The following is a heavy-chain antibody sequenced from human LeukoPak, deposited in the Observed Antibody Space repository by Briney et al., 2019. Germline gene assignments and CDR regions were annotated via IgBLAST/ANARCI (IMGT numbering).Heavy chain of an antibody. CDR3: ARQLGAFDI. CDR1: GASISSSIYY. J-gene: IGHJ3*02. CDR2: IYYTGST. D-gene: IGHD3-16*01. Sequence: SETLSLTCTVPGASISSSIYYWGWIRQPPGKGLEWIGNIYYTGSTFYNPSLKSRVTISVDTSKNQFSLKLSSVTAADTAVYYCARQLGAFDIWGQGTMVTVSS. V-gene: IGHV4-39*01.